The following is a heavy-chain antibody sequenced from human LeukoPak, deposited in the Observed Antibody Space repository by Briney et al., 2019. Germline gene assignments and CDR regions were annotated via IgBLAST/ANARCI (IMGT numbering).Heavy chain of an antibody. V-gene: IGHV1-18*01. CDR3: ATGTVVRGVIPLGAFDI. Sequence: ASVKVSCKASGYTFTHYGITWVRQAPGQGLEWMGWISGYSGNANYAQKFQGRVTMTTDTSTDTAYMELRSLRSEDTAVYYCATGTVVRGVIPLGAFDIWGQGTMVTVSS. J-gene: IGHJ3*02. D-gene: IGHD3-10*01. CDR1: GYTFTHYG. CDR2: ISGYSGNA.